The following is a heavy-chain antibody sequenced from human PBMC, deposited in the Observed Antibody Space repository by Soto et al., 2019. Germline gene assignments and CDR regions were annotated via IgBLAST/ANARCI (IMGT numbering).Heavy chain of an antibody. V-gene: IGHV3-23*01. CDR2: ISGSGGST. D-gene: IGHD3-3*01. Sequence: EVQLLESGGGLVQPGGSLRLSCAASGFTFSSYAMSWVRQAPGKGLEWVSAISGSGGSTYYADSVKGRFTISRDNSKNKLYLRVKSLRAEDRAVYYCAKAGVHFRVVIITSYWGQGTPVTVSS. CDR3: AKAGVHFRVVIITSY. J-gene: IGHJ4*02. CDR1: GFTFSSYA.